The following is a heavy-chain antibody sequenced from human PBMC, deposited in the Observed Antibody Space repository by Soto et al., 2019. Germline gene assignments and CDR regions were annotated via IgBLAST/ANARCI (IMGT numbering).Heavy chain of an antibody. Sequence: SETLSLTCTVSGGSISSNNYYCGWIRQPPGKGLEWIGCIYYSGVTYYYPSLESRVTMSVDTSKNQFSLKLSSVTAADTAVYYCARGVYHGEHDYWGQGTLVTVSS. V-gene: IGHV4-39*07. CDR1: GGSISSNNYY. J-gene: IGHJ4*02. D-gene: IGHD2-8*01. CDR3: ARGVYHGEHDY. CDR2: IYYSGVT.